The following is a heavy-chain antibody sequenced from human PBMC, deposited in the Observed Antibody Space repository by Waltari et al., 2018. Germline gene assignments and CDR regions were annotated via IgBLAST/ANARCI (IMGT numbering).Heavy chain of an antibody. CDR3: ARAKQWLPRFDY. V-gene: IGHV4-61*09. CDR1: GGSISSGSYY. CDR2: IYTSGST. D-gene: IGHD6-19*01. Sequence: QESGPGLVKPSQTLSLTCTVSGGSISSGSYYWSWIRQPAGKGLEWIGYIYTSGSTNYNPSLKSRVTISVDTSKNQFSLKLSSVTAADTAVYYCARAKQWLPRFDYWGQGTLVTVSS. J-gene: IGHJ4*02.